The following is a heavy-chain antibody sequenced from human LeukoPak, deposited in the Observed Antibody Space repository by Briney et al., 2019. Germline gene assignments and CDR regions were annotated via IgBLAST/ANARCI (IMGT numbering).Heavy chain of an antibody. D-gene: IGHD3-22*01. CDR1: GFTFSNYG. CDR3: AKGAGTVVIITPLDH. V-gene: IGHV3-23*01. J-gene: IGHJ4*02. Sequence: PGGSLRLSCAASGFTFSNYGMIWVRQAPGKGLEWVSSITSSGGSTYYADSVKGRFTISRDNSKNTLYLQMKSLRVEDTAIYYCAKGAGTVVIITPLDHWGQGTLVTVSS. CDR2: ITSSGGST.